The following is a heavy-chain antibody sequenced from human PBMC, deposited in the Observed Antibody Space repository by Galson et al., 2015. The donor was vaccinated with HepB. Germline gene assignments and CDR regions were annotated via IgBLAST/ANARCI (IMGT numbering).Heavy chain of an antibody. CDR3: ATGEAIDY. V-gene: IGHV3-15*01. CDR2: IKSKYDGGTI. Sequence: SLRLSCAASGFTFSNAWMSWIRQAPGNGLQWVGRIKSKYDGGTIDYAAPVKGRFTILRDDSKNTLSLQMNSLKSDDTAVYYCATGEAIDYWGRGTLVTVSS. J-gene: IGHJ4*02. CDR1: GFTFSNAW.